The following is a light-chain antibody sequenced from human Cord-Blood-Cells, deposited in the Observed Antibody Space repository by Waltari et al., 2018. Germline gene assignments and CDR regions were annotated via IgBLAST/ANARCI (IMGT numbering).Light chain of an antibody. V-gene: IGKV3-11*01. Sequence: EIVLTQTHATLSLSPGERATLSCRARQSVSSYLAWYQQKPGQAPRILIYDASNRATGIPARFSGSGSGTDFTLTISSLEPEDFAVYYCQQRSNWPPMYTFGQGTKLEI. CDR3: QQRSNWPPMYT. J-gene: IGKJ2*01. CDR2: DAS. CDR1: QSVSSY.